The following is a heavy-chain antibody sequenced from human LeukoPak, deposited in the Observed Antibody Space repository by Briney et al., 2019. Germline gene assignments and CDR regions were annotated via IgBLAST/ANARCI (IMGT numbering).Heavy chain of an antibody. V-gene: IGHV1-18*01. CDR1: GYTFTSYG. CDR2: ISAYNGNT. Sequence: GASVTVSCKASGYTFTSYGISWVRQAPGQGLEWMGWISAYNGNTNYEQKLQVRVTMTTDTSTITDYLELRSLRSDDAAVYYCARDHSNYYILTGYYSDYYYGMDVWGQGTTVTVS. J-gene: IGHJ6*02. CDR3: ARDHSNYYILTGYYSDYYYGMDV. D-gene: IGHD3-9*01.